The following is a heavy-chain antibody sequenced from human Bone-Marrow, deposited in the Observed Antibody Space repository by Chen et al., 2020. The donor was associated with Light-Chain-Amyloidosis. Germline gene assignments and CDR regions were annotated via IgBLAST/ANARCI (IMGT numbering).Heavy chain of an antibody. Sequence: GGSLRLSCAASGLTVNNYWMHWVRQAPGKGLVWVSLMSSDGGTTTYADSVKGRFTISRDNAKNTVXXXXXXXXAXXXXXYYCVSVLENLNMAVWGQGTTVTVSS. J-gene: IGHJ6*02. CDR3: VSVLENLNMAV. CDR2: MSSDGGTT. V-gene: IGHV3-74*03. D-gene: IGHD3-10*02. CDR1: GLTVNNYW.